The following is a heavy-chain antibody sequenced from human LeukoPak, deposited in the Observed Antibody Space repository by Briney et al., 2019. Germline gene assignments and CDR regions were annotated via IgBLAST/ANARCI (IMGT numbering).Heavy chain of an antibody. V-gene: IGHV3-30-3*01. D-gene: IGHD1-7*01. Sequence: QSGGSLRLSCAASEFTFSNYAMHWVRQAPGKGLEWVAVISYDGSDKYYADSVKGRFTISRDHSKNTLYLQMNSLRTEDTAVYYCVPTQRTNWTQGTLVTVSS. CDR1: EFTFSNYA. CDR2: ISYDGSDK. J-gene: IGHJ4*02. CDR3: VPTQRTN.